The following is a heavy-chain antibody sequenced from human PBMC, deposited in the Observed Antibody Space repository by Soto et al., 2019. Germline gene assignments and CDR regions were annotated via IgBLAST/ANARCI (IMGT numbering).Heavy chain of an antibody. CDR3: ARGSNYDSSGDFDY. Sequence: PSETLSLTCAVSGGCISSSNWWSWVRQPPGKGLEWIGEIYHSGSTNYNPSLKSRVTISVDKSKNQFSLKLSSVTAADTAVYFCARGSNYDSSGDFDYWGQGTLVTVSS. CDR1: GGCISSSNW. D-gene: IGHD3-22*01. CDR2: IYHSGST. J-gene: IGHJ4*02. V-gene: IGHV4-4*02.